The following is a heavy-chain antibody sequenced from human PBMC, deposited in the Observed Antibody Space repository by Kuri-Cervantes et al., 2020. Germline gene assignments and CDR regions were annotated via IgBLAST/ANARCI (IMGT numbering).Heavy chain of an antibody. J-gene: IGHJ4*02. CDR3: ARESIVVVHKIFDY. CDR2: IVVGSGNT. V-gene: IGHV1-58*01. D-gene: IGHD3-22*01. Sequence: VKVSCKTSGFTFTNSAVQWVRQARGQRLEWIGWIVVGSGNTNYAQKFQKRVTITRDMSTSTAYMELSSLRSEDTAVYYCARESIVVVHKIFDYWGQGTLVTVSS. CDR1: GFTFTNSA.